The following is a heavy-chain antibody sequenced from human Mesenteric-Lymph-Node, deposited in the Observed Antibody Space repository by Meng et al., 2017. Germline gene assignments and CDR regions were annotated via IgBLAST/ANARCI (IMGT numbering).Heavy chain of an antibody. J-gene: IGHJ4*02. CDR3: ARVPWPSIAAYADY. CDR2: IIPIFGTA. Sequence: QVPVVEVGAEGKMPGSSGKVYCQASGVTFSSYAISWVRQAPGQGLEWMGGIIPIFGTANYAQKFQGRVTITADESTSTAYMELSSLRSEDTAVYYCARVPWPSIAAYADYWGQGTLVTVSS. CDR1: GVTFSSYA. D-gene: IGHD6-6*01. V-gene: IGHV1-69*12.